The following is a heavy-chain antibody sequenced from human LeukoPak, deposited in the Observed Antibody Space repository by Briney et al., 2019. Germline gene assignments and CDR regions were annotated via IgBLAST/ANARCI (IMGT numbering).Heavy chain of an antibody. J-gene: IGHJ4*02. CDR1: GFTFSSYA. CDR2: ISYDGSNK. CDR3: ARFYNFYGDYYFDY. D-gene: IGHD4-17*01. V-gene: IGHV3-30-3*01. Sequence: PGGSLRLSCAASGFTFSSYAMHWVRQAPGKGLEWVAVISYDGSNKYYADSVKGRFTISRDNSKNTLYLQMNSLRAEDTAVYYCARFYNFYGDYYFDYWGQGTLVTVSS.